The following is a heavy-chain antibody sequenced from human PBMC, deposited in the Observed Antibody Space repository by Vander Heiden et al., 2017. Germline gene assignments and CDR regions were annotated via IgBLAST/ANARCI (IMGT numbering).Heavy chain of an antibody. CDR1: GFTFSSFG. Sequence: QVQLVESGGGVVQPGRSLRLSCAASGFTFSSFGMHWVRQAPGKGLEWVAVIWYDGSNKYYADSVKGRFTISRDNSKNTLYLQMNSLRAEDTAVYYCARDPIFCSGGSCYSRPLYYFDYWGQGTLVTVSS. D-gene: IGHD2-15*01. V-gene: IGHV3-33*01. CDR2: IWYDGSNK. J-gene: IGHJ4*02. CDR3: ARDPIFCSGGSCYSRPLYYFDY.